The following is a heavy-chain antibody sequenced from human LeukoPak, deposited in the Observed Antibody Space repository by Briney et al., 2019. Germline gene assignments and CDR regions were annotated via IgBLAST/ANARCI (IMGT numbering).Heavy chain of an antibody. V-gene: IGHV4-59*01. CDR1: GGSISSYY. Sequence: SETLSLTCTVSGGSISSYYWSWIRQPPGKGLEWIGYICYSGSTNYNPSLKSRVTISVDTSKNQFSLKLSSVTAADTAVYYCARDTKTGYFDLWGRGTLVTVSS. J-gene: IGHJ2*01. D-gene: IGHD3-3*01. CDR3: ARDTKTGYFDL. CDR2: ICYSGST.